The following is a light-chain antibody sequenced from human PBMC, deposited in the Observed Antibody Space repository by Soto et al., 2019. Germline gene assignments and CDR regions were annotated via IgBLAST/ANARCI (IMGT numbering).Light chain of an antibody. V-gene: IGKV1-16*02. CDR3: QQYHSYPVT. CDR1: QGINNF. Sequence: DIQMTQSPSSLSASVGDTVTITCRASQGINNFLAWFQQKPGKAPKSLIYGASSLQSGVPSKFRGSGSDTGFTRTISSLQPEDSATYFCQQYHSYPVTFGGGTKVEIK. J-gene: IGKJ4*01. CDR2: GAS.